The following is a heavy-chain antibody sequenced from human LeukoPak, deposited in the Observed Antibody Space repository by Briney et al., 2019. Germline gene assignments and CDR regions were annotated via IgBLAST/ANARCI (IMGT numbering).Heavy chain of an antibody. D-gene: IGHD1-7*01. CDR2: FDPDDGET. Sequence: ASVKVSCKVSGYTLTEFSMYWVRHAPGKRLEWVGGFDPDDGETINAQKFQRRVTITDDTTTDTAYKELSSLRSEDTAVFYCATGTTTLPWFDPWGQGTLVTVSS. V-gene: IGHV1-24*01. CDR3: ATGTTTLPWFDP. J-gene: IGHJ5*02. CDR1: GYTLTEFS.